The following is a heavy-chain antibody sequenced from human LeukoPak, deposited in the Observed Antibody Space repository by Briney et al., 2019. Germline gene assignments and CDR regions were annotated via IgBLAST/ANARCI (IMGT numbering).Heavy chain of an antibody. D-gene: IGHD1-26*01. CDR2: INTDGTTT. J-gene: IGHJ4*02. CDR1: GFTFSHYW. V-gene: IGHV3-74*01. CDR3: ARDPLEWELPNGF. Sequence: GGSLRLSCAASGFTFSHYWMHWVRQAPGKGLVWVSGINTDGTTTIYADSVKGRFTISRDNAQNTLYLQTNNLRDEETAVYYCARDPLEWELPNGFWGQGTLVTVSS.